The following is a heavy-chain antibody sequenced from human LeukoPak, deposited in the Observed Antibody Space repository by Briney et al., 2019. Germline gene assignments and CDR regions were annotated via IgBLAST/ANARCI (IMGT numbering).Heavy chain of an antibody. J-gene: IGHJ4*02. CDR3: AKAKLLWFGESQYYFDC. D-gene: IGHD3-10*01. V-gene: IGHV3-23*01. CDR1: GFTFSSYA. Sequence: GGSLRLSCAASGFTFSSYAMSWVLQAPGKGLQWVSAISGSGGSTYYADSVKGRFTISRDNSKNTLYLQMNSLRAEDTAVYYCAKAKLLWFGESQYYFDCWGQGTLVTVSS. CDR2: ISGSGGST.